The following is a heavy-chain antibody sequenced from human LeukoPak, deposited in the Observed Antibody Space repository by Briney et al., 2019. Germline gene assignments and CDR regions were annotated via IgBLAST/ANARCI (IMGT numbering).Heavy chain of an antibody. V-gene: IGHV3-48*03. J-gene: IGHJ4*02. CDR2: ISSSGGTI. Sequence: SGGSLRLSCAASGFTFSNFEMNGVRQAPGKGLEWVSYISSSGGTIYYADSVKGRFTISRNNAKNSLYLQMNSLRAEDTAVYYYARGFIFDYSGQGTLVTVSS. CDR1: GFTFSNFE. CDR3: ARGFIFDY.